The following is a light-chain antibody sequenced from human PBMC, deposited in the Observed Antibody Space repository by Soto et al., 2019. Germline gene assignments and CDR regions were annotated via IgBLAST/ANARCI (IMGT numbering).Light chain of an antibody. CDR1: QSVSSN. J-gene: IGKJ4*01. Sequence: EIVMTQSPATLSVSPGERATLSCRASQSVSSNLAWYQHKPGQAPRLLIYGASIRATGVPARFSGSGSGTEFTLTISSLQSEDFAVYYCQQYQKCPLTFGGGTKAEIK. CDR3: QQYQKCPLT. V-gene: IGKV3-15*01. CDR2: GAS.